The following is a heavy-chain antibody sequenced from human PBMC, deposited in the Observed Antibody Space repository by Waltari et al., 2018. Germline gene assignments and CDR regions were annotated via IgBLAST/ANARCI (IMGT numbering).Heavy chain of an antibody. J-gene: IGHJ2*01. CDR3: ARLFTSCYHCGDFDL. Sequence: QLQLQESGPGLVKPSETRSLTCTVSGGAIRSRRYYGGGIRAPPGKGLEWFGSSYYSVGTYYNPSLKSRVTISVDTSKNQFSLKLSSVTAADTAVYYCARLFTSCYHCGDFDLWGRGTLVTVSS. CDR2: SYYSVGT. V-gene: IGHV4-39*01. CDR1: GGAIRSRRYY. D-gene: IGHD2-2*01.